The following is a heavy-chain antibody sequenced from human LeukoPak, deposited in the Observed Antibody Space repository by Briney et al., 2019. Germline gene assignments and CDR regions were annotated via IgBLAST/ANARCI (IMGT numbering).Heavy chain of an antibody. CDR1: GESFTPYY. CDR3: AREVAYYYYMDV. Sequence: SETLSLTCAVYGESFTPYYWSWVRQSPGKGLEWTGGINHSGSTNYNPSFKSRVTMSVDTSKNQFSLNLRSVTAADAAMYYCAREVAYYYYMDVWGKGTTVIVSS. V-gene: IGHV4-34*01. J-gene: IGHJ6*03. CDR2: INHSGST.